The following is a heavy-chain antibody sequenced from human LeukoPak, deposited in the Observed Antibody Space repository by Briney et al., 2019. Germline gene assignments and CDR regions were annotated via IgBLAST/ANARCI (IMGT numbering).Heavy chain of an antibody. Sequence: SETLSLTCAVYGGSFSGYYWSWIRQPPGKGLEWIGEINHSGSTNYNPSLKSRVTISVDTSKNQFSLKLSSVTAADTAVYYCARGIEVITFGGVTRSAFDIWGQGTMVTVSS. J-gene: IGHJ3*02. V-gene: IGHV4-34*01. CDR1: GGSFSGYY. CDR3: ARGIEVITFGGVTRSAFDI. CDR2: INHSGST. D-gene: IGHD3-16*01.